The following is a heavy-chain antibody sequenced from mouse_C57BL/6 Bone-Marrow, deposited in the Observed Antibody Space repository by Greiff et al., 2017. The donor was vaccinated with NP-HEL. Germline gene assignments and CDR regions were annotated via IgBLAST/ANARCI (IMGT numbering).Heavy chain of an antibody. CDR1: GFTFSSYT. D-gene: IGHD1-1*01. Sequence: EVQLVESGGGLVKPGGSLKLSCAASGFTFSSYTMSWVRQTPEKRLEWVATISGGGGNTYYPDSVKGRFTISRDNAKNTLYTQMSSLRSEDTALYYCARITTGVAKDYAMDYWGQGTSVTVSS. CDR2: ISGGGGNT. V-gene: IGHV5-9*01. CDR3: ARITTGVAKDYAMDY. J-gene: IGHJ4*01.